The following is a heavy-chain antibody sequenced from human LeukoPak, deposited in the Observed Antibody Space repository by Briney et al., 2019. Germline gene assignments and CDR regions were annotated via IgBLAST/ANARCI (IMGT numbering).Heavy chain of an antibody. V-gene: IGHV1-69*05. D-gene: IGHD3-22*01. CDR2: IIPIFGTA. CDR1: GGTFSSYA. Sequence: GASVKVSCKASGGTFSSYAISWVRQAPGQGLEWMGGIIPIFGTANYAQKFQGRVTITTDESTSTVYMELSSLRSEDTAVYYCARDSRPSYDSSGYYYPGDYWGQGTLVTVSS. CDR3: ARDSRPSYDSSGYYYPGDY. J-gene: IGHJ4*02.